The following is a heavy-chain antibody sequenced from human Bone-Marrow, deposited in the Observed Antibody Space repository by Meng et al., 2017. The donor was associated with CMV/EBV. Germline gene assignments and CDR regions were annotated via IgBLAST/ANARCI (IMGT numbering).Heavy chain of an antibody. Sequence: QFQLVQFGAWVKKLGALWKVSCKASGYTFTSYGSSWVRQAPGQGLEWMGWISAYNGNTNYAQKLQGRVTMTTDTSTSTAYMELRSLRSDDTAVYYCARVLEAAHDYWGQGTLVTVSS. D-gene: IGHD3-3*01. V-gene: IGHV1-18*01. CDR1: GYTFTSYG. J-gene: IGHJ4*02. CDR3: ARVLEAAHDY. CDR2: ISAYNGNT.